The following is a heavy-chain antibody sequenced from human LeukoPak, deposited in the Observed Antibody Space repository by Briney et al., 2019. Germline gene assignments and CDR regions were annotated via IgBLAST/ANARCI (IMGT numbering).Heavy chain of an antibody. D-gene: IGHD5-12*01. Sequence: GGSLRLSCAASGSXFSDQYIDWVRQAPGKGRQWVGRIGNKASRFTTQYAASVKGRFIISRDDSKNSLYLQMNSLQTEDTALYYCTRGYSGKSFYAFDIWGQGTMVTVSS. CDR2: IGNKASRFTT. J-gene: IGHJ3*02. CDR3: TRGYSGKSFYAFDI. V-gene: IGHV3-72*01. CDR1: GSXFSDQY.